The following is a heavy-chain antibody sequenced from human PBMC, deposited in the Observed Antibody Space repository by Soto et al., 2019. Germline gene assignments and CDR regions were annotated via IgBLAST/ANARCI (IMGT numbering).Heavy chain of an antibody. D-gene: IGHD3-22*01. Sequence: QVQLVESGGGVVQPGRSLRLSCAASGFIFSSYAMHWVRQAPGKGLEWVAVISYDGSNKYYADSVKGRFTISRDNSKNTLYLQMNSLRAEDTAVYYCARGLWLGPFDYWGQGTLVTVSS. CDR1: GFIFSSYA. CDR2: ISYDGSNK. J-gene: IGHJ4*02. CDR3: ARGLWLGPFDY. V-gene: IGHV3-30-3*01.